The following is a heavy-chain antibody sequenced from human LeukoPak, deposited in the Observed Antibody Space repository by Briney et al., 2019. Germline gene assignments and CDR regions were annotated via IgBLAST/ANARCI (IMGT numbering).Heavy chain of an antibody. Sequence: SETLSLTCTVSGGSISSSSYYWGWIRQPPGKGLEWIGSIYYSGSTYYNPSLKSRVTISVGTSKNQFSLKLSSVTAADTAVYYCARDSRIQLWFYYMDVWGKGTTVTVSS. CDR2: IYYSGST. V-gene: IGHV4-39*02. J-gene: IGHJ6*03. CDR1: GGSISSSSYY. D-gene: IGHD5-18*01. CDR3: ARDSRIQLWFYYMDV.